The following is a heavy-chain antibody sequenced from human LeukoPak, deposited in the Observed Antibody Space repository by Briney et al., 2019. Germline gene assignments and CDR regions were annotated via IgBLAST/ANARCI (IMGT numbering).Heavy chain of an antibody. J-gene: IGHJ5*02. CDR3: ARDSSYDILTGYYPHNWFDP. Sequence: ASVTVSCKASGYTFTSYGISWVRQAPGQGLEWMGWISAYNGNTNYAQKLQGRVTMTTDTSTSTAYMELRSLRSDDTAVYYCARDSSYDILTGYYPHNWFDPWGQGTLVTVSS. CDR1: GYTFTSYG. D-gene: IGHD3-9*01. CDR2: ISAYNGNT. V-gene: IGHV1-18*04.